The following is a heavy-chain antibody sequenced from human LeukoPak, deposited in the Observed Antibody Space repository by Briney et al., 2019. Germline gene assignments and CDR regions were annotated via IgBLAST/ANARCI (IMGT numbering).Heavy chain of an antibody. J-gene: IGHJ3*02. CDR1: GGSISSSNYY. D-gene: IGHD3-22*01. CDR3: ARGNYHDSSGYYYRAFDI. CDR2: IYYSGST. Sequence: SETLSLTCTVSGGSISSSNYYWGWIRQPPGKGLEWIGSIYYSGSTSYNPSLKSRVTISVDTSKNQFSLKLSSVTAADTAVYYCARGNYHDSSGYYYRAFDIWGQGTMVTVSS. V-gene: IGHV4-39*07.